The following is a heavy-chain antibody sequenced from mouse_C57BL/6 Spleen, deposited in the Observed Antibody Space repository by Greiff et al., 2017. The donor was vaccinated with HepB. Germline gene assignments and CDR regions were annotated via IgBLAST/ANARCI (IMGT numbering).Heavy chain of an antibody. V-gene: IGHV3-6*01. J-gene: IGHJ3*01. CDR3: AIYYDYDVGFAY. Sequence: EVKLQESGPGLVKPSQSLSLTCSVTGYSITSGYYWNWFRQFPGNKLEWMGYISYDGSNNYNPSLKNRISITRDTSKNQFFLKLNSVTTEDTATYYCAIYYDYDVGFAYWGQGTLVTVSA. D-gene: IGHD2-4*01. CDR2: ISYDGSN. CDR1: GYSITSGYY.